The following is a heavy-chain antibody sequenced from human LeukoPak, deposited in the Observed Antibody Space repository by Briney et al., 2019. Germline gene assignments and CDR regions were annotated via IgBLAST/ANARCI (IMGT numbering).Heavy chain of an antibody. D-gene: IGHD3-22*01. Sequence: SETLSLTCTVSGGSIRSGSHYWAWLRQPPGKGLEWIGSIYYSGSTYYNPSLENRVTISIDTSKNHFSLKLSSLSAADTSVYYCAKRDDSGGNLVDLWGQGTLVTVSS. CDR3: AKRDDSGGNLVDL. CDR1: GGSIRSGSHY. V-gene: IGHV4-39*02. CDR2: IYYSGST. J-gene: IGHJ4*02.